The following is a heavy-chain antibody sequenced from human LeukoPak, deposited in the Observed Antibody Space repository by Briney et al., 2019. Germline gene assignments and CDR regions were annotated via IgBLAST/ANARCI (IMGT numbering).Heavy chain of an antibody. CDR1: GFTFDDYG. CDR2: INWNGGST. CDR3: ARGSDYSSSSGSHDY. J-gene: IGHJ4*02. D-gene: IGHD6-6*01. V-gene: IGHV3-20*04. Sequence: GGSLGLSCAASGFTFDDYGMSWVRQAPGKGLEWVSGINWNGGSTGYADSVKGRFTISRDNAKNSLYLQMNSLRAEDTALYYCARGSDYSSSSGSHDYWGQGTLVTVSS.